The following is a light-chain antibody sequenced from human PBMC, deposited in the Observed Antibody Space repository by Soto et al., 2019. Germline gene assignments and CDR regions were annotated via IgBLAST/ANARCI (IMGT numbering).Light chain of an antibody. CDR1: SSNIGSNY. J-gene: IGLJ1*01. CDR2: RNN. Sequence: QAVVTQPPSASGTPGQRVTISCSGSSSNIGSNYVYWYQQLPGTAPKLLIYRNNQRPSGVPDRFSGSKSGTSXSLXISGLXSXDEADYYCAAWDDSLSAFYVFGTGTKLTVL. CDR3: AAWDDSLSAFYV. V-gene: IGLV1-47*01.